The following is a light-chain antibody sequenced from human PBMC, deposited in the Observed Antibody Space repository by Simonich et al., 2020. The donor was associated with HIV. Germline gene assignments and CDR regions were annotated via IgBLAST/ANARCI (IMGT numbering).Light chain of an antibody. CDR1: QSVRSY. V-gene: IGKV3-11*01. J-gene: IGKJ5*01. CDR2: DAS. Sequence: EIVLTQSPATLSLSPGERATLSCRATQSVRSYLAWYQQKPGQAPRLLIFDASHRATGIPARFSGSGSGTDFTLTISSLEPEDFAVYYCQQRSNWPGTFGQGTRLEIK. CDR3: QQRSNWPGT.